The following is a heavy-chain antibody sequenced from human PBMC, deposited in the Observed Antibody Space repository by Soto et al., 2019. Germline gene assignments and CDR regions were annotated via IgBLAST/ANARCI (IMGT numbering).Heavy chain of an antibody. Sequence: ASVKVSCKASGYTFTIYAMDRVLQAPGQRLEWMGWINAGNGNTKYSQKFQGRVTITRDTSASTAYMELSSLRSEDTAVYYCARGSGIAVVDPWGKGTLVTSPQ. V-gene: IGHV1-3*01. CDR3: ARGSGIAVVDP. D-gene: IGHD2-21*01. J-gene: IGHJ5*02. CDR2: INAGNGNT. CDR1: GYTFTIYA.